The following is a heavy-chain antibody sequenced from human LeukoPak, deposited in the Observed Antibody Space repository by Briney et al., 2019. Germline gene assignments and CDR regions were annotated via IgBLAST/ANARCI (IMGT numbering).Heavy chain of an antibody. V-gene: IGHV1-24*01. D-gene: IGHD2-15*01. CDR2: FDPEDGET. CDR3: ATGCSGGSCYSWHWFDP. J-gene: IGHJ5*02. CDR1: GSTLTELS. Sequence: ASVKVSCKVSGSTLTELSMHWVRQAPGKGLEWMGGFDPEDGETIYAQKFKGRVTMTEDTSTDTAYMELSSLRSEDTAVYYCATGCSGGSCYSWHWFDPWGQGTLVTVSS.